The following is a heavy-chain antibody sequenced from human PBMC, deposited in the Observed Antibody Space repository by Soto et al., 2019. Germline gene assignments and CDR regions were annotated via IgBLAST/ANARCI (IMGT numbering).Heavy chain of an antibody. CDR3: ARANFLRYFDWL. D-gene: IGHD3-9*01. J-gene: IGHJ4*02. Sequence: SETLSLTCAVYGGSFSGYYWSWIRQPPGKGLEWIGEINHSGSTNYNPSLKSRVTISVDTSKNQFSLKLSSVTAADTAVYYCARANFLRYFDWLGGQGTLVTVSS. CDR2: INHSGST. V-gene: IGHV4-34*01. CDR1: GGSFSGYY.